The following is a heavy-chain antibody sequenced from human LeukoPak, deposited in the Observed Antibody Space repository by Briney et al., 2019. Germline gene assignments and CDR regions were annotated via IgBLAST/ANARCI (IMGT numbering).Heavy chain of an antibody. J-gene: IGHJ5*02. D-gene: IGHD3-9*01. V-gene: IGHV1-8*01. Sequence: ASVKVSCKASGYTYTSYVINWVRQATGQGLEWMGWMNPNSGKTGYAQKFQGRVTMTRNTSISTAYMELSSLRSEDTAVYYCARGQYYDILTGYLSHNWFDPWGQGTLVTVSS. CDR1: GYTYTSYV. CDR2: MNPNSGKT. CDR3: ARGQYYDILTGYLSHNWFDP.